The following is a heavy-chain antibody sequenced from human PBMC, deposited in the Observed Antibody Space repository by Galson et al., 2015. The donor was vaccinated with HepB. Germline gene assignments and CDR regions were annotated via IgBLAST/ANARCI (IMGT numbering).Heavy chain of an antibody. Sequence: SVKVSCKASGYTFTSYGISWVRQAPGQGLEWMGWISAYNGNTNYAQKLQGRVTMTTDTSTSTAYMELRSLRSDDTAVYYCARAHYDFWSGYSIYFVYWGQGTLVTVSS. CDR2: ISAYNGNT. J-gene: IGHJ4*02. V-gene: IGHV1-18*04. CDR1: GYTFTSYG. D-gene: IGHD3-3*01. CDR3: ARAHYDFWSGYSIYFVY.